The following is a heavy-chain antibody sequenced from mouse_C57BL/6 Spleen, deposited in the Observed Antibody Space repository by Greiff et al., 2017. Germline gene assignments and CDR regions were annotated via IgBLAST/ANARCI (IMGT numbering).Heavy chain of an antibody. Sequence: VKLVESGAELARPGASVKLSCKASGYTFTSYGISWVKQRTGQGLEWIGEIYPRSGNTYYNEKFKGKATLTADKSSSTAYMELRSLTSEDSAVYFCARFTTVVANDYWGQGTTLTVSS. CDR2: IYPRSGNT. CDR1: GYTFTSYG. CDR3: ARFTTVVANDY. V-gene: IGHV1-81*01. D-gene: IGHD1-1*01. J-gene: IGHJ2*01.